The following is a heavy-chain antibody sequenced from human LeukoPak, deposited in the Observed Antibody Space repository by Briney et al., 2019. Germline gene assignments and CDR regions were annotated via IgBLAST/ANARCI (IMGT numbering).Heavy chain of an antibody. J-gene: IGHJ4*02. V-gene: IGHV4-34*01. D-gene: IGHD3-10*01. CDR1: GGSFSGYY. CDR3: ARGRIGRFGGFDY. Sequence: PSETLSLTCAVYGGSFSGYYWSWIRQPPGKGLEWIGEINHSGSTNYDPSLKSRVTISVDTSKNQFSLKLSSVTAADTAVDCCARGRIGRFGGFDYWGQGTLVTVSS. CDR2: INHSGST.